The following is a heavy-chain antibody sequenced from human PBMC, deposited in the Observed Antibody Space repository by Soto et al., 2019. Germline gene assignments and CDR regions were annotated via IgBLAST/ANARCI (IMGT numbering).Heavy chain of an antibody. CDR1: GFTFSSYG. CDR3: ARDDCSGGSCYSGLDH. CDR2: IWYDGSNK. D-gene: IGHD2-15*01. V-gene: IGHV3-33*01. J-gene: IGHJ4*02. Sequence: QVQLVESGGGVVQPGRSLRLSCAASGFTFSSYGMHWVRQAPGKGLEWVAVIWYDGSNKYYADSVKGRFTISSDNSKNTLYLQMNSLRAEDTAVYYCARDDCSGGSCYSGLDHWGQGTLVTVSS.